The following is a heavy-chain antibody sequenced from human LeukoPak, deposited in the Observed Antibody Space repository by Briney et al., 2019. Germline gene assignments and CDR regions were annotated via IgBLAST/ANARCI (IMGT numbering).Heavy chain of an antibody. CDR2: IYTRGTT. CDR1: GGSISSGSNY. CDR3: ARGRPAYYYNGLDV. Sequence: SQTLSLTCTVSGGSISSGSNYWSWIRQPAGKGLEWIGRIYTRGTTNYNPSLKSRVTISVNTSKNQFSLKLSSVTAADTAVYYCARGRPAYYYNGLDVWGQGTTVTVSS. D-gene: IGHD6-6*01. V-gene: IGHV4-61*02. J-gene: IGHJ6*02.